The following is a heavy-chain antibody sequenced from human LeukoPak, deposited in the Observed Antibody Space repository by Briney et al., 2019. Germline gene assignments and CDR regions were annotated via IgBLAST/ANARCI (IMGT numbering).Heavy chain of an antibody. CDR3: ARSATVTTGYFDY. D-gene: IGHD4-17*01. V-gene: IGHV4-39*07. CDR1: GGSISSSGHY. J-gene: IGHJ4*02. CDR2: IFFNGNT. Sequence: PSETLSLTCSVSGGSISSSGHYWGWIRQSPEKGLDWIGSIFFNGNTYYNPSVKSRITISVDTSNNQFSLQLTSVTAAETAVYYCARSATVTTGYFDYWGQGALVTVSS.